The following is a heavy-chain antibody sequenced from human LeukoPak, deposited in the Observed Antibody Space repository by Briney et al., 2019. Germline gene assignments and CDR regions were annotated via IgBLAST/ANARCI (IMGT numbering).Heavy chain of an antibody. D-gene: IGHD3-10*01. CDR2: IYYSGST. CDR3: AKGVVGVYYYGSGSYYSNWFDP. J-gene: IGHJ5*02. Sequence: SETLSLTCTVSGGSISSGDYYWSWIRQPPGKGLEWIGYIYYSGSTYYNPSLKSRVTISVDTSKNQFSLKLSSVTAVDTAVYYCAKGVVGVYYYGSGSYYSNWFDPWGQGTLVTVSS. V-gene: IGHV4-30-4*01. CDR1: GGSISSGDYY.